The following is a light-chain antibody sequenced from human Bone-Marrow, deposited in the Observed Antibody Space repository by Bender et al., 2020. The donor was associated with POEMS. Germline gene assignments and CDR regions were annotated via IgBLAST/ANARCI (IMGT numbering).Light chain of an antibody. V-gene: IGLV2-11*01. J-gene: IGLJ1*01. Sequence: QSALTQPRSVSGSPGQSVTVSCTGTRSDVGGFYYVSWYQHHPGKVPKVIIYDVSKRPSGVPDRFSGSKSGNTASLTISGLQAEDEADYYCCSYAGTYTFYVFGTGTKVTVL. CDR1: RSDVGGFYY. CDR2: DVS. CDR3: CSYAGTYTFYV.